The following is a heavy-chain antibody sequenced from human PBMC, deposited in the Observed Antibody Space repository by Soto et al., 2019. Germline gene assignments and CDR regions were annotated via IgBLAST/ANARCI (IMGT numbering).Heavy chain of an antibody. CDR2: IDTSSTKI. CDR3: ASHYDMWSGYLSPVDY. Sequence: QVQLVESGGDLVKRGGSLRLSCAASGYTFSDYYMSWIRQAPGKGLEWISYIDTSSTKIYYADSVKGRFTISRDNAKNSLYLEMNSLGDEDKAVYYCASHYDMWSGYLSPVDYWGQGTLVTVSS. CDR1: GYTFSDYY. J-gene: IGHJ4*02. D-gene: IGHD3-3*01. V-gene: IGHV3-11*01.